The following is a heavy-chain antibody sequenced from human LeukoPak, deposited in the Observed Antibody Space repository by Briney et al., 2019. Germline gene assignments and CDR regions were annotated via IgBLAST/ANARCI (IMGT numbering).Heavy chain of an antibody. CDR2: INPGGGST. V-gene: IGHV1-46*01. J-gene: IGHJ6*03. CDR1: GYTFTSYY. Sequence: ASVKVSCKASGYTFTSYYMHWVRQAPGQGLEWMGIINPGGGSTSCAQSFQGRVTMTRDTSTSTIYMELSSLRSEDKAVYYCARDGPGYASSSTDYMDVWGKGTTVTVSS. CDR3: ARDGPGYASSSTDYMDV. D-gene: IGHD6-13*01.